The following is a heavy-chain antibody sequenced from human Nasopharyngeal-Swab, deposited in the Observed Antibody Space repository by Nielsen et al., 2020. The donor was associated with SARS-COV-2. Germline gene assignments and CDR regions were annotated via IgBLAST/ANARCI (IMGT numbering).Heavy chain of an antibody. CDR3: ARGRDYGDYVDYFDY. CDR2: INHSGST. V-gene: IGHV4-34*01. J-gene: IGHJ4*02. Sequence: RQAPGKGLEWIGEINHSGSTNYNPSLKSRVTISVDTSKNQFSLKLSSVTAADTAVYYCARGRDYGDYVDYFDYWGQGTLGTVSS. D-gene: IGHD4-17*01.